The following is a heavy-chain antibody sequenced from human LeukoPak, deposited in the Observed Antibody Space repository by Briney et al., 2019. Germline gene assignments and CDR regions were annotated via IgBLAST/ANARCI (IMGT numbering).Heavy chain of an antibody. Sequence: ASVKVSCKASGYTFTGYYMRWVRHGPGQGLEWIGWLNPNSGGTNYAQKFQGRVTMTRDTSISTAYKELSRLRSDDTAVYYCARDRGSGWFPDDYWGQGPWSPSPQ. J-gene: IGHJ4*02. CDR2: LNPNSGGT. D-gene: IGHD6-19*01. CDR3: ARDRGSGWFPDDY. V-gene: IGHV1-2*02. CDR1: GYTFTGYY.